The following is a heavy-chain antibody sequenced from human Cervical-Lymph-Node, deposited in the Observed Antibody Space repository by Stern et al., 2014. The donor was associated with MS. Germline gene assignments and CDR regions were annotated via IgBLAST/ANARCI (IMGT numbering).Heavy chain of an antibody. D-gene: IGHD3-16*01. Sequence: VQLVQSGPEVKKPGSSVKLSCKASGGTFSDVINWVRQAPGQGLDWMVGIIPMFGTTNYAQKFQGRVKITADESMTTGYMELTSLTSEDTALYYCATTFHWGQGTLITVSS. J-gene: IGHJ4*02. CDR3: ATTFH. V-gene: IGHV1-69*01. CDR1: GGTFSDV. CDR2: IIPMFGTT.